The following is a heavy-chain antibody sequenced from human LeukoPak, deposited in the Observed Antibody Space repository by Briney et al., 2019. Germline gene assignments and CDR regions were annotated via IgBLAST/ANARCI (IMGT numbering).Heavy chain of an antibody. V-gene: IGHV4-34*01. Sequence: SETLSLTCTVSGGSISSYYWSWIRQPPGKGLEWIGEINHSGSTNYNPSLKSRVTISVDTSKNQFSLKLSSVTAADTAVYYCAVGYRHGAYYFDYWGQGTLVTVSS. CDR1: GGSISSYY. J-gene: IGHJ4*02. D-gene: IGHD2-2*01. CDR2: INHSGST. CDR3: AVGYRHGAYYFDY.